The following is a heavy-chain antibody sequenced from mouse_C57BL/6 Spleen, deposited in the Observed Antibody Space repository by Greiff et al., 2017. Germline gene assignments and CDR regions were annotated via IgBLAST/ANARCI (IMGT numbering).Heavy chain of an antibody. Sequence: QVQLKESGAELVKPGASVKISCKASGYAFSSYWMNWVKQRPGKGLEGFGQFYPGDGDTTYNGKFKGKATLTADKSSSTAYMQLSSLTSEDSAVYFCAREEGRYFDVWGTGTTVTVSS. CDR3: AREEGRYFDV. CDR1: GYAFSSYW. CDR2: FYPGDGDT. V-gene: IGHV1-80*01. J-gene: IGHJ1*03.